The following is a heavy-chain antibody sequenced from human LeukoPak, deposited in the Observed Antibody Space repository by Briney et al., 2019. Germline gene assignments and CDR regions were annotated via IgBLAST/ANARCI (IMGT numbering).Heavy chain of an antibody. D-gene: IGHD3-10*01. J-gene: IGHJ6*03. CDR3: ARVLSGRGSLYSYYYYMDV. CDR1: GFTFSSYA. Sequence: GGSLRLSCAASGFTFSSYAMNWVRQAPGKGLEWVSAISGSGSTTYYADSVKGRFTISRDISKNTLYLQMNSLRAEDTAVYYCARVLSGRGSLYSYYYYMDVWGKGTTVTISS. CDR2: ISGSGSTT. V-gene: IGHV3-23*01.